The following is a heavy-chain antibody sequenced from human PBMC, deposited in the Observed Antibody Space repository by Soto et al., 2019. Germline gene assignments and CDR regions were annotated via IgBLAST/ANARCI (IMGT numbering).Heavy chain of an antibody. V-gene: IGHV4-31*03. CDR3: VMGGATNPPRYFDL. CDR1: GGSISSGGYY. J-gene: IGHJ2*01. D-gene: IGHD2-8*01. Sequence: QVQLQESGPGLVKPSQTLSLTCTVSGGSISSGGYYWSWIRQHPGKGLEWIGYIYYSGSTYYNPSLKRRVTISVDTSKNQFSLKLSSVTAADTAVYYCVMGGATNPPRYFDLWGRGTLVTVSS. CDR2: IYYSGST.